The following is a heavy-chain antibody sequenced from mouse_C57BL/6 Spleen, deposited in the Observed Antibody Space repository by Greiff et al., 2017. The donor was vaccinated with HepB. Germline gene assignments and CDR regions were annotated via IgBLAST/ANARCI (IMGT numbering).Heavy chain of an antibody. CDR1: GYTFTSYG. CDR2: IYPRSGNT. CDR3: ARGDDYGSSSWYFDV. D-gene: IGHD1-1*01. J-gene: IGHJ1*03. V-gene: IGHV1-81*01. Sequence: QVQLQESGAELARPGASVKLSCKASGYTFTSYGISWVKQRTGQGLEWIGEIYPRSGNTYYNEKFKGKATLTADKSSSTAYMELRSLTSEDSAVYFCARGDDYGSSSWYFDVWGTGTTVTVSS.